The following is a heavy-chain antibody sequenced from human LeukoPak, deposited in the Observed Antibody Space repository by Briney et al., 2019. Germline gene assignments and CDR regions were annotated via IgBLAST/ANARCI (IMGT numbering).Heavy chain of an antibody. CDR2: ISSSSSYI. J-gene: IGHJ4*02. Sequence: PGGSLRLSCAASKFTFSNAWMSWVRQAPGKGLEWVSSISSSSSYIYYADSVKGRFTISRDNAKNSLYLQMNSLRAEDTAVYYCARVAGTGGFDYWGQGTLVTVSS. D-gene: IGHD6-19*01. CDR1: KFTFSNAW. V-gene: IGHV3-21*01. CDR3: ARVAGTGGFDY.